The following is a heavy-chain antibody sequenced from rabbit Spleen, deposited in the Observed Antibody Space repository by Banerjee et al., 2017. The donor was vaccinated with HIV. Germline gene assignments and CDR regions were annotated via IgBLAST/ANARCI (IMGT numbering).Heavy chain of an antibody. Sequence: QALEESGGDLVKPGASLTLTCTASGVSFSISSYMCWVRQAPGKGLEWIACIDAGSSGFTYFATWAKGRFTISKTSSTTVTLQMPRLTAADTAAYFCARDTASSFSSYGTDLWGPGTLVTVS. CDR1: GVSFSISSY. J-gene: IGHJ6*01. CDR3: ARDTASSFSSYGTDL. CDR2: IDAGSSGFT. D-gene: IGHD8-1*01. V-gene: IGHV1S40*01.